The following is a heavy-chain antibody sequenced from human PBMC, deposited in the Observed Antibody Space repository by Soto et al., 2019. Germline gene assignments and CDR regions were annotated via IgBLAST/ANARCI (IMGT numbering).Heavy chain of an antibody. J-gene: IGHJ6*02. CDR2: IIPIFGTA. CDR3: ATPTSDTATYYYYGMDV. V-gene: IGHV1-69*01. D-gene: IGHD5-18*01. Sequence: QVQLVQSGAEVKKPGSSVKVSCKASGGTFSSYAISWVRQAPGQGLEWMGGIIPIFGTANYAQKFQGRVTINADESKSTAYMELSSLRSEDTAVYYCATPTSDTATYYYYGMDVWGQGTTVTVSS. CDR1: GGTFSSYA.